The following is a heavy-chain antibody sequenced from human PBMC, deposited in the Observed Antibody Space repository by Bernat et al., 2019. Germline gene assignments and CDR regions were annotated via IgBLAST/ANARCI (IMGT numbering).Heavy chain of an antibody. D-gene: IGHD4-23*01. CDR1: GFTFSSYD. Sequence: EVQLVESGGGLVQPGGSLRLSCAASGFTFSSYDMHWVRQATGKGLEWVSAIGTAGDTYYPGSVKGRFTISRENAKNSFYLQMNSLRAGDTAVYYCARGDYGGTLVDYWGQGTLVTVSS. CDR3: ARGDYGGTLVDY. CDR2: IGTAGDT. V-gene: IGHV3-13*01. J-gene: IGHJ4*02.